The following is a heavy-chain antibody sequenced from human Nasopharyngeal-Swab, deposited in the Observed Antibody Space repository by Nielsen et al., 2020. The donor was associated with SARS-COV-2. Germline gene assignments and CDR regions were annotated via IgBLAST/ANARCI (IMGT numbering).Heavy chain of an antibody. CDR2: FSDSGPRT. J-gene: IGHJ4*02. Sequence: GGLLRPSFAPSGSSFDDHAMHWARQPPGKGLEWVSLFSDSGPRTYYADSVKGRFTISRDNSKHSLYLQMNSLRTEDTAWYHYAKDMAYSSGLGAIDSWGQGTLVTVSS. CDR1: GSSFDDHA. V-gene: IGHV3-43*02. D-gene: IGHD5-18*01. CDR3: AKDMAYSSGLGAIDS.